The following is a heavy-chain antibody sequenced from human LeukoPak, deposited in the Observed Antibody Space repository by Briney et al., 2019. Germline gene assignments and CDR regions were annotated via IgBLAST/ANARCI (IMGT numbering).Heavy chain of an antibody. CDR1: GYTFTSYG. V-gene: IGHV1-18*01. CDR3: ARDYKITFGGVIYY. Sequence: VASVKVSCKASGYTFTSYGISWVRQAPGQGLEWMGWISAYNGNTNYAQKPQGRVTMTTDTSTSTAYMELRSLRSDDTAVYYCARDYKITFGGVIYYWGQGTLVTVSS. J-gene: IGHJ4*02. CDR2: ISAYNGNT. D-gene: IGHD3-16*02.